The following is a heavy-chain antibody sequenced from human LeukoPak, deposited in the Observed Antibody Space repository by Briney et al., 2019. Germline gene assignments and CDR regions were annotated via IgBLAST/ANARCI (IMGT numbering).Heavy chain of an antibody. CDR1: GFTLNSYA. CDR3: ASLGLDYGSGITDSFY. J-gene: IGHJ4*02. V-gene: IGHV3-30*04. CDR2: ISYDGSNK. D-gene: IGHD3-10*01. Sequence: PGGSLRLSCAPSGFTLNSYAMHWVRQDPGKGLEWAAVISYDGSNKYYADSVKGRFTISRDNSKNTLYLQMNSLRAEDTAVYYCASLGLDYGSGITDSFYWGQGTLVTVSS.